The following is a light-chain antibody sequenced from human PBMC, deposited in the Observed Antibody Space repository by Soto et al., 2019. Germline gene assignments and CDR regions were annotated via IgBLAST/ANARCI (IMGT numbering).Light chain of an antibody. V-gene: IGKV3-20*01. CDR2: GAS. CDR1: QSVSSSY. Sequence: EIVLTQSPGTLSLSPGERATLSCRASQSVSSSYLAWYQQKPGQAPRLPIYGASSRATGIPDRFSGSGSGTDFTLIISRLEPEGFAVYYCQQYGSSPLTFGGGNKVEIK. J-gene: IGKJ4*01. CDR3: QQYGSSPLT.